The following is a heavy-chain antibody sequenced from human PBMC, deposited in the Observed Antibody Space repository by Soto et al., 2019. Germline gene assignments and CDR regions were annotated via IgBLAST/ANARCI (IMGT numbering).Heavy chain of an antibody. D-gene: IGHD3-10*01. J-gene: IGHJ6*03. CDR3: ARQGVVRGVRGPYYYYYTDV. Sequence: SETLSLTCTVSGGSISSYYWSWIRQPPGKGLEWIGYIYYSGSTNYNPSLKSRVTISVDTSKNQFSLKLSSVTAADTAVYYCARQGVVRGVRGPYYYYYTDVWGKGTTVTVSS. CDR1: GGSISSYY. CDR2: IYYSGST. V-gene: IGHV4-59*01.